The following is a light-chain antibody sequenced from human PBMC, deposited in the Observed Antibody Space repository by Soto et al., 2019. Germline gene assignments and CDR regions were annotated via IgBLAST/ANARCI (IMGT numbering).Light chain of an antibody. CDR3: LQVKNFPRT. Sequence: DIQMTQAPSSVSASVGDRVTITCRASQDINNRVAWFQQSPGRAPKYLIQAASILQSGFPSRFSATGSGTDFTLTIDSLQPEDFAPYDCLQVKNFPRTFGQGTKLEIK. CDR2: AAS. V-gene: IGKV1-12*01. CDR1: QDINNR. J-gene: IGKJ1*01.